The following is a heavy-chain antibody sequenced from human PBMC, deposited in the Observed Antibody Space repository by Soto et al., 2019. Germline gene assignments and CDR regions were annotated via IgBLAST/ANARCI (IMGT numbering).Heavy chain of an antibody. Sequence: QITLKESGPTLVKPTQSLTLTCTVSGFSLSGDGVGVGWIRQPPGKALEWLALSYWDDDQRYSPSLKTRLTITKDTSKNQVVLTMTNMDPVDTATYYCAHAFGGTSWPNDAFDIWGQGTVVTVSS. CDR3: AHAFGGTSWPNDAFDI. CDR2: SYWDDDQ. J-gene: IGHJ3*02. D-gene: IGHD3-3*02. V-gene: IGHV2-5*02. CDR1: GFSLSGDGVG.